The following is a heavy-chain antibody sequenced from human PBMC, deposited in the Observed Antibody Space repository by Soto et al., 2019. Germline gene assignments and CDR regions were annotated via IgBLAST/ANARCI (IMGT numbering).Heavy chain of an antibody. V-gene: IGHV3-21*01. Sequence: EVQLVESGGGLVKPGGSLRLSCAASGFTFSSYSMNWVRQAPGKGLEWVSSISSSSSYIYYADSVKGRFTISRDNAKNSLYLQMNSLRAEDTGVYYCARDPRQPPRAWYYYYMYVWGKGTTVTVSS. CDR3: ARDPRQPPRAWYYYYMYV. J-gene: IGHJ6*03. D-gene: IGHD5-18*01. CDR2: ISSSSSYI. CDR1: GFTFSSYS.